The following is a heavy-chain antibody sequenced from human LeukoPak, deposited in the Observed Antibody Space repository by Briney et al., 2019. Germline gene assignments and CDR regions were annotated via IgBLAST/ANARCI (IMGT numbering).Heavy chain of an antibody. J-gene: IGHJ4*02. CDR3: ARGDHVLPFDY. Sequence: TSETLSLTCTVSGGSISSYYWSWIRQPPGKGLEWIGEINHSGSTNYNPSLKSRVTISVDTSKNQFSLKLSSVTAADTAVYYCARGDHVLPFDYWGQGTLVTVSS. CDR1: GGSISSYY. V-gene: IGHV4-34*01. CDR2: INHSGST. D-gene: IGHD1-14*01.